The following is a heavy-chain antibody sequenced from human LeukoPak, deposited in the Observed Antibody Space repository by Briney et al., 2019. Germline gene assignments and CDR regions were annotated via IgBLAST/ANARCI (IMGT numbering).Heavy chain of an antibody. V-gene: IGHV3-21*01. Sequence: KTGGSLRLSCAASGFTFSGYSMNWVRQAPGKGLEWVSSISISSSYKYYADSVKGRFTISRDNAKNSLYLQMNSLRAEDTAVYYCARDAISSSWYQHYGMDVWGHGTTVTVSS. CDR2: ISISSSYK. CDR3: ARDAISSSWYQHYGMDV. D-gene: IGHD6-13*01. CDR1: GFTFSGYS. J-gene: IGHJ6*02.